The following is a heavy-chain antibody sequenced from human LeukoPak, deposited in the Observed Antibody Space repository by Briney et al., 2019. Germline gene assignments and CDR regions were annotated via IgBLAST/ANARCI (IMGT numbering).Heavy chain of an antibody. CDR1: GFTFSSYS. CDR3: ARIGAYDYVWGSYRYRLDY. J-gene: IGHJ4*02. V-gene: IGHV3-21*01. D-gene: IGHD3-16*02. Sequence: GGSLRLSCAASGFTFSSYSMNWVRQAPGKGLEWVSSISSSSSYIYYADSVKGRFTISRENAKISLYLQMNSLRAEDTAVYYCARIGAYDYVWGSYRYRLDYWGQGTLVTVSS. CDR2: ISSSSSYI.